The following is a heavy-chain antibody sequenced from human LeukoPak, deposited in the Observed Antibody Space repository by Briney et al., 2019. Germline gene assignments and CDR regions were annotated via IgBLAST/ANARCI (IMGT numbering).Heavy chain of an antibody. V-gene: IGHV3-33*06. Sequence: GGSLRLSCAASGFTFSSYGMHWVRQAPGKGLEWVAVIWYDGSNKYYADSVKGRFTISRDNSKNTLYLQMNSLRAEDTAVYYCAKDRGSSGWYDYWGQGTLVTVSS. J-gene: IGHJ4*02. CDR2: IWYDGSNK. D-gene: IGHD6-19*01. CDR1: GFTFSSYG. CDR3: AKDRGSSGWYDY.